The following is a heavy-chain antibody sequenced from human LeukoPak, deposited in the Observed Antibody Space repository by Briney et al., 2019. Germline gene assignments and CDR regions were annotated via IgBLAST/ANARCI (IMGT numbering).Heavy chain of an antibody. J-gene: IGHJ3*02. V-gene: IGHV4-59*08. CDR2: IYYSGST. CDR3: ARHDVSVGGGHEDAFDI. D-gene: IGHD2-15*01. Sequence: SETLSLTCTVSGGSISSYYWSWIRQPPGKGLEWIGYIYYSGSTNYNPSLKSRVTISVDTSKNQFSLKLSSVTAADTAVYYCARHDVSVGGGHEDAFDIWGQGTLVTVSS. CDR1: GGSISSYY.